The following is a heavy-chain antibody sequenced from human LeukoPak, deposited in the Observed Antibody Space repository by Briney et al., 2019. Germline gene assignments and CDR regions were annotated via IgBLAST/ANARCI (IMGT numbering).Heavy chain of an antibody. D-gene: IGHD6-19*01. CDR3: ARVAEYSSGRYDPFDY. J-gene: IGHJ4*02. Sequence: GASVKVSCKASGYSFTSYAMNWVRQAPGQGLEWMGWINTNTGNPTYAQGFTGRCVFSLDTSVSTAYLQISSLKAEDTAVYSCARVAEYSSGRYDPFDYWGQGTLVTVSS. V-gene: IGHV7-4-1*02. CDR2: INTNTGNP. CDR1: GYSFTSYA.